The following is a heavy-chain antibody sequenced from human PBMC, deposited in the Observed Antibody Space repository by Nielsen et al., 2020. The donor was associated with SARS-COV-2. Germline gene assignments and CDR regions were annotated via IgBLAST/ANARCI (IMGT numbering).Heavy chain of an antibody. CDR3: ARLRDDGYYFDTGPYDY. Sequence: GESLKISCAASGFTFSSYDMHWVRQATGKGLEWVSYIGTVGDTQYPGSVKGRFITSRDNAKNTVYLQMNSLKAEDTAVYYCARLRDDGYYFDTGPYDYWGQGSPVTVSS. D-gene: IGHD2/OR15-2a*01. CDR2: IGTVGDT. V-gene: IGHV3-13*04. CDR1: GFTFSSYD. J-gene: IGHJ4*02.